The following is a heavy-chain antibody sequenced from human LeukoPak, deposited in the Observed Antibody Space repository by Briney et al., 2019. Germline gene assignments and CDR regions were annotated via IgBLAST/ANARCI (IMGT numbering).Heavy chain of an antibody. D-gene: IGHD3-22*01. Sequence: GRSLRLSCAASGFTFSSYGMHWVRQAPGKGLEWVAVIWYDGSNKYYADSVKGRFTISRDNSKNTLYLQMNGLRAEDTAVYYCARDQGGSGYYYYYWGQGTLVTVSS. V-gene: IGHV3-33*01. CDR1: GFTFSSYG. J-gene: IGHJ4*02. CDR3: ARDQGGSGYYYYY. CDR2: IWYDGSNK.